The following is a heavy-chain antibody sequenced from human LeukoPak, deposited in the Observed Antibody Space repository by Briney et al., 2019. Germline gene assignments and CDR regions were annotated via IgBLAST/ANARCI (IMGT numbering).Heavy chain of an antibody. V-gene: IGHV3-30*18. CDR1: GFTFNSYG. J-gene: IGHJ4*02. CDR3: AKDRAMGSYFDY. Sequence: GRSLRLSCAASGFTFNSYGMHRVRQAPGEGLEWVAVISYDGTNKYYADSVKGRFTISRDNSKNTLYLQMNSLRAEDTAVYYCAKDRAMGSYFDYWGQGTLVTVSS. CDR2: ISYDGTNK. D-gene: IGHD5-18*01.